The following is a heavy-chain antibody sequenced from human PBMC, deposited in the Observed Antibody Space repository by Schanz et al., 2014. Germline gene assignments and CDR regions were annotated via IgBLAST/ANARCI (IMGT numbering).Heavy chain of an antibody. V-gene: IGHV1-8*01. J-gene: IGHJ4*02. CDR3: ARSGSSNWYCFDY. CDR2: MNPDSGNT. D-gene: IGHD6-13*01. CDR1: GYTFTSYD. Sequence: QVHLVQSGAEVKKPGSSVKVSCKASGYTFTSYDFNWVRQAPGQGLEWMGWMNPDSGNTGYAQKFQGRVTMTRNTSISTAYMELSSLRSEDTAVYYCARSGSSNWYCFDYWGQGSLVTVSS.